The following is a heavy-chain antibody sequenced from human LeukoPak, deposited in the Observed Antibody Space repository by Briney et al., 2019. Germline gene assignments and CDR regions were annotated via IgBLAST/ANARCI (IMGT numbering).Heavy chain of an antibody. V-gene: IGHV3-23*01. CDR1: GFTCSSSA. Sequence: GGSLRLSCAAAGFTCSSSAMRWVRQAPGKGLEWVSSISSSGGSTYYADSVKGRFAVSRDNSKNTLYLQMNSLRAEDTALYFCARKDVLTGYYDNGGQGTLVTVSS. CDR3: ARKDVLTGYYDN. J-gene: IGHJ4*02. CDR2: ISSSGGST. D-gene: IGHD3-9*01.